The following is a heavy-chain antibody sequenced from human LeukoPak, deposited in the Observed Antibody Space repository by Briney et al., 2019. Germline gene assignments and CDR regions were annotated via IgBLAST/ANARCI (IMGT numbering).Heavy chain of an antibody. CDR2: IKAKIHGETI. CDR1: GITLSDFW. D-gene: IGHD4-17*01. CDR3: ARDPYGDYDY. V-gene: IGHV3-15*01. J-gene: IGHJ4*02. Sequence: PGGSLRLSCAASGITLSDFWFSWVRQAPGKGLEWVARIKAKIHGETIDYAAPVRGRFIISRDDSRNTVYLQMNSLRAEDTAVYYCARDPYGDYDYWGQGTLVTVSS.